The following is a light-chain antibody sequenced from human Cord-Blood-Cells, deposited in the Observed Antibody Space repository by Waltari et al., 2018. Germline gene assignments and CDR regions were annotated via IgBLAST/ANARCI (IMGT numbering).Light chain of an antibody. CDR2: WAS. CDR3: MQRIEFPWT. J-gene: IGKJ1*01. Sequence: DIVMTQSPDSLAVSLGERATINCKSSQSVLYSSNNKNYLAWYQQKPGQPPKLLIYWASTRESGVPDRFSGSGSGTDFTLKISRVEAEDVGVYYCMQRIEFPWTFGQGTKVEIK. V-gene: IGKV4-1*01. CDR1: QSVLYSSNNKNY.